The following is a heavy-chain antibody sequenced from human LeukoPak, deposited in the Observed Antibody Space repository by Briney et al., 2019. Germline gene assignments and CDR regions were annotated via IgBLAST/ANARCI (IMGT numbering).Heavy chain of an antibody. J-gene: IGHJ1*01. CDR3: AYYGDYGGAEYFQH. V-gene: IGHV3-21*01. CDR1: GFTFSSYS. D-gene: IGHD4-17*01. CDR2: ISSSSSYI. Sequence: GGSLRLSCAASGFTFSSYSMNWVRQAPGKGLEWVSSISSSSSYIYYADSVKGRFTISRDNAKNSLYLQMNSLRAEDTAVCYCAYYGDYGGAEYFQHWGQGTLVTVSS.